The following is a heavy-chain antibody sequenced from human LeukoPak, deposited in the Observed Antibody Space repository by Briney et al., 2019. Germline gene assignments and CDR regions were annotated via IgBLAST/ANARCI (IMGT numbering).Heavy chain of an antibody. Sequence: GSSVKVSCKASGDTFSSYAISWVRQAPGQGLEWMGGIIPIFGTANYAQKFQGRVTITTDESTSTANMELSSLRSEDTAVYYCAREYSSSSYYFDYWGQGTLVTVSS. CDR1: GDTFSSYA. CDR2: IIPIFGTA. D-gene: IGHD6-6*01. V-gene: IGHV1-69*05. J-gene: IGHJ4*02. CDR3: AREYSSSSYYFDY.